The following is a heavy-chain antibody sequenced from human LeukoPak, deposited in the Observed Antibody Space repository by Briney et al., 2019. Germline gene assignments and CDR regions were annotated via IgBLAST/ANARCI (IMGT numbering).Heavy chain of an antibody. CDR2: IYYSGST. J-gene: IGHJ4*02. CDR3: ARTSSGWHAIFDY. Sequence: SPSETLSLTCTVSGGSISSGDYYWSWIRQPPGKGLEWIGYIYYSGSTYYNPSLKSRVTISVDTSKNQFSLKLSSVTAADTAVYYCARTSSGWHAIFDYWGQGTLVTVSS. V-gene: IGHV4-30-4*01. D-gene: IGHD6-19*01. CDR1: GGSISSGDYY.